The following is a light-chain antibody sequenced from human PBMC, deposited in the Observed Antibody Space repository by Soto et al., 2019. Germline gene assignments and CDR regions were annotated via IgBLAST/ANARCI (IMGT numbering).Light chain of an antibody. CDR2: GAS. Sequence: EIVMTQSPATLSVSPGERATLSCRASQSVSNNLAWYQQKLGQAPRLLIYGASTRATGIPARFSGSGSGTEFTLTISSMQSEDFAVYYCQQYNNWLYTFGQGTKLEIK. J-gene: IGKJ2*01. V-gene: IGKV3-15*01. CDR1: QSVSNN. CDR3: QQYNNWLYT.